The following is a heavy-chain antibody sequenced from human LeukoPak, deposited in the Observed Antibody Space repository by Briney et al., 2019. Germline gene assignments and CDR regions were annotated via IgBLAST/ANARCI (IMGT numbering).Heavy chain of an antibody. CDR2: IRSKTDGGTT. CDR3: TTQYSYGFGVLIDY. D-gene: IGHD5-18*01. Sequence: GGSLRLSCAASGFTFSNAWMSWVRQAPGKGLEWVGRIRSKTDGGTTDYAAPVKGRFTISRDDSKNTLYLQMNSLKTEDTAVYYCTTQYSYGFGVLIDYWGQGTLVTVSS. CDR1: GFTFSNAW. J-gene: IGHJ4*02. V-gene: IGHV3-15*01.